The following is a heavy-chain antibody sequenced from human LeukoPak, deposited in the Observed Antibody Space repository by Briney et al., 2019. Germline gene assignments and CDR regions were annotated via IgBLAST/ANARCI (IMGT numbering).Heavy chain of an antibody. D-gene: IGHD6-19*01. CDR2: INHSGST. CDR3: ASTGIAVAGFDY. Sequence: SETLSLTCAVYGGSFSGYYWSWIHQPPGKGLEWIGEINHSGSTNYNPSLKSRVTISVDTSKNQFSLKLSSVAAADTAVYYCASTGIAVAGFDYWGQGTLVTVSS. CDR1: GGSFSGYY. V-gene: IGHV4-34*01. J-gene: IGHJ4*02.